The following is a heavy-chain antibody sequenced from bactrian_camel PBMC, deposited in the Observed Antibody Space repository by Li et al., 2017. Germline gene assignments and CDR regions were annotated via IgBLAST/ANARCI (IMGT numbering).Heavy chain of an antibody. CDR3: AADRLVGSVIAGRPKY. V-gene: IGHV3S63*01. D-gene: IGHD6*01. CDR2: IMYSGGGT. J-gene: IGHJ4*01. Sequence: QVQLVESGGGSVQAGETLRLSCTVSGLTFADNAMGWFRQAPGKEREGVAVIMYSGGGTRYADSVKGRFTISRDDAKNTVYLQMNSLKPEDTAMYYCAADRLVGSVIAGRPKYWGQGTQVTVS. CDR1: GLTFADNA.